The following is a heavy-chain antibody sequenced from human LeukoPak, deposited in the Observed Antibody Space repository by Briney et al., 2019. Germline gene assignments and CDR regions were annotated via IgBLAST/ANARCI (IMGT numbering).Heavy chain of an antibody. J-gene: IGHJ4*02. CDR3: AGSIYCSSTSCYKDQFDY. CDR1: GGTFSSYA. D-gene: IGHD2-2*01. Sequence: ASVKVSCKASGGTFSSYAISWVRQAPGQGLEWMGGIIPIFGTANYAQKFQGRVTITTDESTSTAYMELSSLRSEDTAVYYCAGSIYCSSTSCYKDQFDYWGQGTLVTVSS. V-gene: IGHV1-69*05. CDR2: IIPIFGTA.